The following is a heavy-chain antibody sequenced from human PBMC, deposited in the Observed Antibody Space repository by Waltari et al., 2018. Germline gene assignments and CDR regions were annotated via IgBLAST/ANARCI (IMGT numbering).Heavy chain of an antibody. CDR1: GFTFNNFL. D-gene: IGHD1-7*01. V-gene: IGHV3-74*01. CDR3: ARGPYISSTGTQYH. CDR2: INDDGSNA. Sequence: EVRLVESGGGLVQPGGSLRLSCVASGFTFNNFLMHWVRQAPGKGLVWVSRINDDGSNATYAETVKGRFTMSRDNAKNTLYLQMSNVRVDDSAVYYCARGPYISSTGTQYHWGQGALVTVSS. J-gene: IGHJ5*02.